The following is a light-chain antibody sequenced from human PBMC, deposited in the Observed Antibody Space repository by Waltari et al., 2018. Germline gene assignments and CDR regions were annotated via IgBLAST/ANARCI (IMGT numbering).Light chain of an antibody. Sequence: SSELTQGPAVSVALGQTVKITCQGDSLRTSYASWYQLKPGQAPVLVLFGKEKRPSGIPDRFSVYSSGTTSSLTITGAQAEDEADYYGHSRNGRNNEVVFGGGTKLTVL. CDR1: SLRTSY. CDR2: GKE. CDR3: HSRNGRNNEVV. V-gene: IGLV3-19*01. J-gene: IGLJ3*02.